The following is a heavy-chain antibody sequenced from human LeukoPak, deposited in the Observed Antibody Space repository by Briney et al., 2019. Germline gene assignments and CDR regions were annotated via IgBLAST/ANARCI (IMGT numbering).Heavy chain of an antibody. CDR1: GYTFTGDY. J-gene: IGHJ4*02. CDR3: ARRHIVVVTAIFDY. CDR2: INPNSGGT. V-gene: IGHV1-2*02. D-gene: IGHD2-21*02. Sequence: PAGSVTVSCKASGYTFTGDYMHWVRQAPGQGLEWMGWINPNSGGTNYAQKFQGRVTMTRDTSISTAYMELSRLRSDDTAVYYCARRHIVVVTAIFDYWGQGTLVTVSS.